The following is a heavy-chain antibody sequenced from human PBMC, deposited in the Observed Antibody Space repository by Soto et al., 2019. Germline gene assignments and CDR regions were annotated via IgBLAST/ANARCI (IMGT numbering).Heavy chain of an antibody. CDR1: GYTFTSYD. Sequence: QVQLVQSGAEVKKPGASVKVSCKASGYTFTSYDINWVRQATGQGLEWMGWMNPNSGNTGYAQKFQGRVTMTRNTARSTAHTELSSLRSQDTAVKYWARDKTSYGMEVWCQANTVTVPS. CDR3: ARDKTSYGMEV. V-gene: IGHV1-8*01. CDR2: MNPNSGNT. J-gene: IGHJ6*02.